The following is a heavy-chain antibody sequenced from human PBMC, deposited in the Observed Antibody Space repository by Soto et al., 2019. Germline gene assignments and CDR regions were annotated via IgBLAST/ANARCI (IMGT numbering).Heavy chain of an antibody. CDR3: VHRLVIPVMLDH. Sequence: QITLKESGPTLVKPTQTLTLTCTFSGFSLSTNGVTVGWIRQPPGKALEWLAFIYWDDDERYSPSLKSRLTIVEGTSENLVVLTMTIMDLVVAATFCCVHRLVIPVMLDHWGQGTLVTVSS. CDR2: IYWDDDE. V-gene: IGHV2-5*02. CDR1: GFSLSTNGVT. J-gene: IGHJ4*02. D-gene: IGHD3-16*01.